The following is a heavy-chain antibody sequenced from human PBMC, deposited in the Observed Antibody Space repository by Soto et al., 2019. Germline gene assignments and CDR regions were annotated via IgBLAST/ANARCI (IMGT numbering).Heavy chain of an antibody. D-gene: IGHD3-10*01. CDR3: ATVRWVRGVIVWFDP. V-gene: IGHV1-18*01. CDR1: GGTFSSYA. Sequence: ASVKVSCKSSGGTFSSYAISWVRQAPGQGLEWMGWISAYNGNTNYAQKLQGRVTMTTDTSTSTAYMELRSLRSDDTAVYYCATVRWVRGVIVWFDPWGQGTLVTVSS. CDR2: ISAYNGNT. J-gene: IGHJ5*02.